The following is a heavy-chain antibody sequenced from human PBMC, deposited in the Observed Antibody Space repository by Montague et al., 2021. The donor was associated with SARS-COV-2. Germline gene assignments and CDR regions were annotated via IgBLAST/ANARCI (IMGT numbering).Heavy chain of an antibody. CDR2: IYYSGST. V-gene: IGHV4-59*08. CDR3: ARHLFSFSDSGTLGYFDY. J-gene: IGHJ4*01. Sequence: SETLSLTCTISGGSMRRYYWTWIRQHPGKGLEWIGTIYYSGSTYYNPSLKSRLTISVDTSKNQFSLRVRSVTAADTAVYYCARHLFSFSDSGTLGYFDYWGHGTLVAVSS. D-gene: IGHD3-10*01. CDR1: GGSMRRYY.